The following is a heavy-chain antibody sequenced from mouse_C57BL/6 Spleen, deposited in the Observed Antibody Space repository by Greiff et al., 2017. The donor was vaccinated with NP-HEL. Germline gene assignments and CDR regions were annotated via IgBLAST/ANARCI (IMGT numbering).Heavy chain of an antibody. V-gene: IGHV5-9-1*02. CDR3: TREIYDYSFAY. J-gene: IGHJ3*01. D-gene: IGHD2-4*01. Sequence: EVQRVESGEGLVKPGGSLKLSCAASGFTFSSYAMSWVRQTPEKRLEWVAYISSGGDYIYYADTVKGRFTISRDNARNTLYLQMSSLKSEDTAMYYCTREIYDYSFAYWGQGTLVTVSA. CDR2: ISSGGDYI. CDR1: GFTFSSYA.